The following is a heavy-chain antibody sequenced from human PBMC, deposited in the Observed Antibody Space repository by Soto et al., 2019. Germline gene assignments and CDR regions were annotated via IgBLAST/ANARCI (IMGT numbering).Heavy chain of an antibody. CDR2: IDPSDSQT. Sequence: GESLKISCKGSGYSFACYWITWVRQKPGKGLEWMGRIDPSDSQTYYSPSFRGHVTISVTKSITTVFLQWSSLRASDTAMYYCARQIYDSDTGPNFQYYFDSWGQGTPVTVSS. CDR1: GYSFACYW. CDR3: ARQIYDSDTGPNFQYYFDS. V-gene: IGHV5-10-1*01. D-gene: IGHD3-22*01. J-gene: IGHJ4*02.